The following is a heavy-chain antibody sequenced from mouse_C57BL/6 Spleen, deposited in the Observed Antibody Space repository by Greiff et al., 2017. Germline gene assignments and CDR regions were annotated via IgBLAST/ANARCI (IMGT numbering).Heavy chain of an antibody. Sequence: QVQLKQPGAELVRPGSSVKLSCKASGYTFTSYWMDWVKQRPGQGLEWIGNIYPSDSETHYNQKFKDKATLTVDKSSSTAYMQLSSLTSEDSAVYYCAREGDYYGSFDVWGTGTTVTVSS. D-gene: IGHD1-1*01. J-gene: IGHJ1*03. CDR2: IYPSDSET. V-gene: IGHV1-61*01. CDR3: AREGDYYGSFDV. CDR1: GYTFTSYW.